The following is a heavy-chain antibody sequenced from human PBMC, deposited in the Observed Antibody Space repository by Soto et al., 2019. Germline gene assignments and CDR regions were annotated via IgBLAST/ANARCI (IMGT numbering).Heavy chain of an antibody. J-gene: IGHJ4*02. D-gene: IGHD4-17*01. Sequence: QITLKESGPTLVKPTQTLTLTCTFSGFSLSTSGVGVGWIRQPPGKALEWLALIYWDDDKRYSPSLKSRLTITKDTSKNQVVLTMTNMDPLDTATYYCAHYFYGVKDYWGQGTLVTVSS. CDR3: AHYFYGVKDY. V-gene: IGHV2-5*02. CDR2: IYWDDDK. CDR1: GFSLSTSGVG.